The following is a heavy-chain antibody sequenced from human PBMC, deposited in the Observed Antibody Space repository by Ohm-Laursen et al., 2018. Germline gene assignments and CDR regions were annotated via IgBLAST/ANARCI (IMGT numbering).Heavy chain of an antibody. CDR3: AKSLLWFGESPTSYYYGMDV. CDR2: ISYDGSNK. J-gene: IGHJ6*02. D-gene: IGHD3-10*01. CDR1: GFTFRNHG. Sequence: SLRLSCAAPGFTFRNHGMHWVRQAPGKGLEWVAVISYDGSNKYYADSVKGRFTISRDNSKNTLYLQMNSLRAEDTAVYYCAKSLLWFGESPTSYYYGMDVWGQGTTVTVSS. V-gene: IGHV3-30*18.